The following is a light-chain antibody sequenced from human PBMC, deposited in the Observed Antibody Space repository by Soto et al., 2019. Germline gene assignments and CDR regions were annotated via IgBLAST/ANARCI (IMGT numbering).Light chain of an antibody. V-gene: IGLV3-21*02. J-gene: IGLJ1*01. Sequence: SYELTQPPSVSVAPGQTARISCGGNDIASKSVHWSQQKPGQAPVLVVYDDNDRPSGIPERFSGSNSGDTATLTISRVEAGDEADYYCQVWDSSSAHYVFGSGTKSPS. CDR1: DIASKS. CDR3: QVWDSSSAHYV. CDR2: DDN.